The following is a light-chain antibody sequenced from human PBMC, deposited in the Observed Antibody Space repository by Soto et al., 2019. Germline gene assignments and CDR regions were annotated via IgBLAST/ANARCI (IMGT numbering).Light chain of an antibody. CDR3: QQGDSFPIT. V-gene: IGKV1-12*01. Sequence: DIQMTQSPSSVSASVGDTVTITCRASQSISSWLAWYQQKPGTVPKLLIYAASSLQSGVPSRFSGSGAGTKFTLTITSLQPEDFGTYYCQQGDSFPITFGQGTRLEIK. CDR1: QSISSW. J-gene: IGKJ5*01. CDR2: AAS.